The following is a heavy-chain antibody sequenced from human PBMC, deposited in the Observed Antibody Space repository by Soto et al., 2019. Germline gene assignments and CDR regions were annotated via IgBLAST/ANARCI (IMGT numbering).Heavy chain of an antibody. Sequence: QVKRVQSGAEVKKPGASVKVSCMASGYTFTSYGISWVRQAPGQGLEWMGWISAYNGNTNYAQKLQGRVTMTTDTSTSTAYMELRSLRSDDTAVYYCGIGRQQRGDFDYWGQGTLVTVSS. CDR2: ISAYNGNT. D-gene: IGHD6-13*01. CDR3: GIGRQQRGDFDY. J-gene: IGHJ4*02. CDR1: GYTFTSYG. V-gene: IGHV1-18*01.